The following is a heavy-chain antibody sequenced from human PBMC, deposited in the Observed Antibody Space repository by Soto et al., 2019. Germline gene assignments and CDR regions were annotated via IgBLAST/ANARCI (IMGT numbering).Heavy chain of an antibody. D-gene: IGHD3-3*02. CDR1: GGTFSSYT. V-gene: IGHV1-69*02. CDR2: IIPILGIA. CDR3: ASASLQLANAFDI. Sequence: ASVKVSCKASGGTFSSYTISWVRQAPGQGLEWMGRIIPILGIANYAQKFQGRVTITADKSTSTAYMELSSLRSEDTAVYYCASASLQLANAFDIWGQGTMVTVSS. J-gene: IGHJ3*02.